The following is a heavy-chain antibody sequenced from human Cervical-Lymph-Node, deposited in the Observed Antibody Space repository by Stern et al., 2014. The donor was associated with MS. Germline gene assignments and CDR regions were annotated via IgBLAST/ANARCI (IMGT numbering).Heavy chain of an antibody. CDR3: ARDRLDGDYVYYYGLDV. Sequence: MQLVESGGGVVRPGRSLRLSCATSGFTFSRYAVLWVRQAPGQGLEWVAAISYDGSNKVYGEYVKGRFTISTDNSTNTLFLQMNNLRPEDSGVYHCARDRLDGDYVYYYGLDVWGQGTTVTVSS. D-gene: IGHD4-17*01. CDR1: GFTFSRYA. J-gene: IGHJ6*02. CDR2: ISYDGSNK. V-gene: IGHV3-30*04.